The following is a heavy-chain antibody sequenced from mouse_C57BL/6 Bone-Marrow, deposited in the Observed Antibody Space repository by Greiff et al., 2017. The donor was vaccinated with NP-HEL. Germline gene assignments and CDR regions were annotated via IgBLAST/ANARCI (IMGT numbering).Heavy chain of an antibody. Sequence: VQLQQPGAELVKPGASVKLSCKASGYTFTSYWMQWVKQRPGQGLEWIGEIDPSDSYTNYNQKFKGKATVTVDTSSSTAYMQLSILTSEASAVYYCAYEDWYFDVWGTGTTVTVSS. CDR1: GYTFTSYW. CDR3: AYEDWYFDV. CDR2: IDPSDSYT. J-gene: IGHJ1*03. D-gene: IGHD2-3*01. V-gene: IGHV1-50*01.